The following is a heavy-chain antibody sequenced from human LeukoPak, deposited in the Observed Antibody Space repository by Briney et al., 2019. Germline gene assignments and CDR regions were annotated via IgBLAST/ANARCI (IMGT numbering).Heavy chain of an antibody. V-gene: IGHV5-51*01. J-gene: IGHJ5*02. CDR2: IYPGDSET. Sequence: GESLKISCKGSGYAFSNYWIVWVRQMPGKGLEWMGIIYPGDSETRYSPSFQGPVTISADKSIDTAYLQWSSLKASDTAIYYCTRRSPTDWFDPWGQGTLVTVSS. CDR3: TRRSPTDWFDP. CDR1: GYAFSNYW.